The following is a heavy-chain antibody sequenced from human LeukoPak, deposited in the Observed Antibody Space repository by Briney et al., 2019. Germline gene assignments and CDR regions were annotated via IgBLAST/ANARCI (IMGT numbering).Heavy chain of an antibody. D-gene: IGHD6-19*01. V-gene: IGHV3-48*02. Sequence: GRSLRLSCAASGFTFSSYSMNWVRQAPGRGLEWVSYISSNSSTIYADSVKGRFTFSRDNAKNSLYLQMNSLRDEDTAVYYCARGLSLSSAWADYYFDYWGQGTLVTVSS. CDR1: GFTFSSYS. CDR3: ARGLSLSSAWADYYFDY. CDR2: ISSNSST. J-gene: IGHJ4*02.